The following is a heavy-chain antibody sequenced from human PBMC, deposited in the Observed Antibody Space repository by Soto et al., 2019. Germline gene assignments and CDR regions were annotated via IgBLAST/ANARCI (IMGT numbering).Heavy chain of an antibody. V-gene: IGHV4-30-4*01. D-gene: IGHD1-1*01. CDR2: IHYSGST. Sequence: ALETLPHTCPVSGGSISSGDYCWSWIRQPPGKGLEWIGYIHYSGSTYHNPSLKSRVTISVDTSKNQFSLKLTSVTAADTAVYYCARGRLERRNNWFDPWGQGTLVTAPQ. CDR1: GGSISSGDYC. CDR3: ARGRLERRNNWFDP. J-gene: IGHJ5*02.